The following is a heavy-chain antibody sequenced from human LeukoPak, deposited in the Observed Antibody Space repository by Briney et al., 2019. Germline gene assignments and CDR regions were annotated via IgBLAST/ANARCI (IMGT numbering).Heavy chain of an antibody. V-gene: IGHV3-23*01. D-gene: IGHD2-2*01. Sequence: QTGGSLRLSCAASGFTFSSYAMSWVRQAPGKGLEWVSGISGSGGSTYYADSVKGRFTISRDNSKNTMYLQMNSLRVEETAVYYCAKERADRSAAINYWGQGTLVTVSS. CDR1: GFTFSSYA. CDR2: ISGSGGST. J-gene: IGHJ4*02. CDR3: AKERADRSAAINY.